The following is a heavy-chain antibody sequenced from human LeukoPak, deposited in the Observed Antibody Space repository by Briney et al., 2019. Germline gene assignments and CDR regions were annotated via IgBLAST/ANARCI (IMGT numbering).Heavy chain of an antibody. V-gene: IGHV1-18*01. Sequence: ASVKVSCKASGYTFTSYGISWVRQAPGQGLEWMGWISAYNGNTNYAQKLQGRVTMTTDTSTSTGYMEARSLRSDDTAVYYCARDPHRRHPWAIVMGTKWNWFDPWGQGTLVTVSS. CDR2: ISAYNGNT. J-gene: IGHJ5*02. D-gene: IGHD3-22*01. CDR1: GYTFTSYG. CDR3: ARDPHRRHPWAIVMGTKWNWFDP.